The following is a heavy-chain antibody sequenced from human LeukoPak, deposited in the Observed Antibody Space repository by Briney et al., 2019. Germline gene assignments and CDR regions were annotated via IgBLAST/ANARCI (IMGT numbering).Heavy chain of an antibody. CDR2: ISGSGGST. CDR3: AKDEYYYDSSGYYYWFDP. D-gene: IGHD3-22*01. Sequence: PGGTLRLSCAASGFTFSSYGMSWVRQAPGKGLEWVSAISGSGGSTYYADSVKGRFTISRDNSKNTLYLQMNSLRAEDTAVYYCAKDEYYYDSSGYYYWFDPWGQGTLVTVSS. CDR1: GFTFSSYG. J-gene: IGHJ5*02. V-gene: IGHV3-23*01.